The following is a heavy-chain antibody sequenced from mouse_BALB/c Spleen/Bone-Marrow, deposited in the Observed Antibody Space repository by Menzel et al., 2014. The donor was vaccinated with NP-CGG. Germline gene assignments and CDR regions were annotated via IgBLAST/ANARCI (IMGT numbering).Heavy chain of an antibody. CDR3: TSPQLGRDY. V-gene: IGHV1S81*02. J-gene: IGHJ2*01. Sequence: QVQLQQSGAELVKPGASVKLSCKASGYTFTSYWMYWVKPRPGQGLEWIGEINPSNGRTDYNEKFKTKATLTVDSSSSTAYMQLSSLTSEDSAVYYCTSPQLGRDYWGQGTTLTVSS. CDR1: GYTFTSYW. CDR2: INPSNGRT. D-gene: IGHD4-1*02.